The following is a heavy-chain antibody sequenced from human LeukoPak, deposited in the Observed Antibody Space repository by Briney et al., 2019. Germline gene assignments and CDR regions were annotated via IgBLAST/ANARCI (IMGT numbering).Heavy chain of an antibody. D-gene: IGHD2-2*01. V-gene: IGHV3-64*01. CDR1: GFTFSSYA. J-gene: IGHJ4*02. CDR3: AKGYCSSPSCLIDY. Sequence: PGGSLRLSCAASGFTFSSYAMHWVRQAPGKGLEYVSAISFNGGSTYYANSVKGRFTIPRGNSKNTLYLQMGSLRAEDMAVYYCAKGYCSSPSCLIDYWGQGTLVTVSS. CDR2: ISFNGGST.